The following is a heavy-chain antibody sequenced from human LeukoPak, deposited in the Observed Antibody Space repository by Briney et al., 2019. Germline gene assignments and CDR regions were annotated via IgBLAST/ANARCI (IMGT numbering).Heavy chain of an antibody. CDR3: ARWECSSNCFDY. CDR2: INHSGST. J-gene: IGHJ4*02. Sequence: KPSETLSLTCAVYGGSFSGYYWSWIRQPPGKGLEWIGEINHSGSTNYNPSLKSRVTISVDTSKNQFSLKLSSVTAADTAVYYCARWECSSNCFDYWGQGTLVTVSS. CDR1: GGSFSGYY. V-gene: IGHV4-34*01. D-gene: IGHD2-2*01.